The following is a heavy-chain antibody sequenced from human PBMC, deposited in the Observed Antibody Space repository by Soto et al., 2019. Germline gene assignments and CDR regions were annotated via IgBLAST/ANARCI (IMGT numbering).Heavy chain of an antibody. Sequence: VQLLESGGGLVQPGGSLRLSCEASGFTFSSYAMSWVRQAPGKGREWVSGIVASGSRTYYADSVKGRFTISRDNSRNTVFLQMNRTRAEDTALYFCAKSHTPFRRFDDWGQGILVTVSS. V-gene: IGHV3-23*01. CDR2: IVASGSRT. J-gene: IGHJ4*02. CDR3: AKSHTPFRRFDD. CDR1: GFTFSSYA.